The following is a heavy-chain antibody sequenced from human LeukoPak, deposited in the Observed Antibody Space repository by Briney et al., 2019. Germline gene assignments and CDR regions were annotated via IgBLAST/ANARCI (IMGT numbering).Heavy chain of an antibody. V-gene: IGHV4-38-2*01. J-gene: IGHJ4*02. CDR3: ARGVGINYFDY. CDR2: IYHSGST. CDR1: GYSTSSGYY. Sequence: PSETLSLTCAVSGYSTSSGYYWGWIRQPPGKGLEWIGSIYHSGSTYYNPSLKSRVTISVDTSKNQFSLKLSSVTAADTAVYYCARGVGINYFDYWGQGTLVTVSS. D-gene: IGHD7-27*01.